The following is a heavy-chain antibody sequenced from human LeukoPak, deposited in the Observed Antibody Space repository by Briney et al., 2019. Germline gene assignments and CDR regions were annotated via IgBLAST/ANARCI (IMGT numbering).Heavy chain of an antibody. Sequence: SETLSLTCTVSGGSISSYYWSWIRQPPGKALEWTGSIYYSGSTNYNPSLKSRVTISVDTSKNQFSLKLSSVTAADTAAYYCARHEYCGGDCYYYYYYGMDVWGQGTTVTVSS. CDR2: IYYSGST. V-gene: IGHV4-59*08. J-gene: IGHJ6*02. CDR3: ARHEYCGGDCYYYYYYGMDV. CDR1: GGSISSYY. D-gene: IGHD2-21*02.